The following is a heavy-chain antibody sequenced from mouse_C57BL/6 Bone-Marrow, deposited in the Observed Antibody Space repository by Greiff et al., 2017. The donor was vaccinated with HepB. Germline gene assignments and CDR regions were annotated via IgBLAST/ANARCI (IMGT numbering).Heavy chain of an antibody. J-gene: IGHJ3*01. D-gene: IGHD1-1*01. V-gene: IGHV1-59*01. CDR1: GYTFTSYW. CDR2: IDPSDSYT. Sequence: QVQLKQPGAELVRPGTSVKLSCKASGYTFTSYWMHWVKQRPGQGLEWIGVIDPSDSYTNYNQKFKGKATLTVDTSSSTAYMQLSSLTSEDSAVYYCAYYYGSRAYWGQGTLVTVSA. CDR3: AYYYGSRAY.